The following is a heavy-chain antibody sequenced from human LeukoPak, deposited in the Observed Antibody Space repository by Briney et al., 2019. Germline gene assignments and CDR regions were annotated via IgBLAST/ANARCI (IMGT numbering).Heavy chain of an antibody. J-gene: IGHJ6*03. CDR2: IYSGGDT. Sequence: GGSLRLSCAASQFTVSDNYMTWVRQAPGNGLEWVSIIYSGGDTHYADSVKGRFTISRDNSENTLYLQMNNLRAEDTAVYYCATREDQKFRFYYYYMDVWGKGTTVAVSS. V-gene: IGHV3-53*01. CDR3: ATREDQKFRFYYYYMDV. D-gene: IGHD3-16*01. CDR1: QFTVSDNY.